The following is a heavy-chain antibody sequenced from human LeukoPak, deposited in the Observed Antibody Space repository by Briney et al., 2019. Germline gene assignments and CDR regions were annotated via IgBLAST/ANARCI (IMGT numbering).Heavy chain of an antibody. CDR1: GGSISSYY. J-gene: IGHJ4*02. Sequence: SETLSLTCTVSGGSISSYYWSWIRQPAGKGLEWIGRIYTSGSTNYNPSLKSRVTISVDTSKNQFSLKLSSVTAADTAVHYCARGRRADYVWGSATFGGYYFDYWGQGTLVTVSS. V-gene: IGHV4-4*07. CDR3: ARGRRADYVWGSATFGGYYFDY. D-gene: IGHD3-16*01. CDR2: IYTSGST.